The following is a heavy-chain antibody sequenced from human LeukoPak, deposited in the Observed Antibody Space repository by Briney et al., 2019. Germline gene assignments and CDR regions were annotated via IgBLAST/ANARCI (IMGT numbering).Heavy chain of an antibody. D-gene: IGHD1-26*01. V-gene: IGHV1-18*01. CDR3: ARVFARSGEISGSYYYY. Sequence: ASVKVSCKASGYTFTSYGISWVRQAPGQGLEWMGWISAYNGNTNYAQKLQGRVTMTTDTSTSTAYMELRSLRSDDTAVYYCARVFARSGEISGSYYYYWGQGTLVTVSS. CDR1: GYTFTSYG. J-gene: IGHJ4*02. CDR2: ISAYNGNT.